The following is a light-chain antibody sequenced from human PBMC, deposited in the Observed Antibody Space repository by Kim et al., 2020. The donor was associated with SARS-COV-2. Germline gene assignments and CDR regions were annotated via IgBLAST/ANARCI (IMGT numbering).Light chain of an antibody. V-gene: IGLV3-1*01. J-gene: IGLJ2*01. CDR2: KDI. CDR3: QAWANTSVV. CDR1: KLGDKY. Sequence: SVSPGQTASITCFGDKLGDKYVCWYQQKPGQSPVLVIYKDIQRPSGIPERFSASNSGNTATLTIGGTQAMDEAVYYCQAWANTSVVFGGGTQLTVL.